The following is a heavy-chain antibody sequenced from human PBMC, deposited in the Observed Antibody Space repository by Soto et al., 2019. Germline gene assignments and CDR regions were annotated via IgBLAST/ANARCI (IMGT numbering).Heavy chain of an antibody. CDR2: IVVGSGNT. V-gene: IGHV1-58*02. Sequence: GASVKVSCKASGYTFTSYDINWVRQARGQRLEWIGWIVVGSGNTNYAQKFQERVTITRDMSTSTAYMELSSLRSEDTAVYYCAADLGYGDYVFDYWGQGTLVTVSS. CDR3: AADLGYGDYVFDY. CDR1: GYTFTSYD. J-gene: IGHJ4*02. D-gene: IGHD4-17*01.